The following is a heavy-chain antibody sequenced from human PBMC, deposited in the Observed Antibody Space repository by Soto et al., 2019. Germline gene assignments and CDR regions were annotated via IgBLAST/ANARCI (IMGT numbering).Heavy chain of an antibody. J-gene: IGHJ4*02. D-gene: IGHD3-9*01. CDR3: ARDSYDVLTGQKRYFDS. CDR2: IKRDGSEK. V-gene: IGHV3-7*03. Sequence: GGSLRLSCAASGFTFSNYWMNWVRQAPGKGLEWVANIKRDGSEKYYVDSVKGRFTISRDNSKNSLYLQMSVLTTEDTALYYCARDSYDVLTGQKRYFDSWGQGTLVTVSS. CDR1: GFTFSNYW.